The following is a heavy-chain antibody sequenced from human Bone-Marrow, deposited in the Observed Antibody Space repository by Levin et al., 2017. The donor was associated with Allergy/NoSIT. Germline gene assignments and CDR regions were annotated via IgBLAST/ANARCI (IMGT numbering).Heavy chain of an antibody. CDR1: GYTFSKYW. D-gene: IGHD1-1*01. CDR2: IYPGDSDT. J-gene: IGHJ2*01. V-gene: IGHV5-51*01. Sequence: GESLKISCKASGYTFSKYWIAWVRQMPGKGPEWMGIIYPGDSDTTYSPSFQGQVTISADKSSDTVFLQWSTLKASDSGMYYCARRSGGTWTWYFDLWGRGTLLTVSS. CDR3: ARRSGGTWTWYFDL.